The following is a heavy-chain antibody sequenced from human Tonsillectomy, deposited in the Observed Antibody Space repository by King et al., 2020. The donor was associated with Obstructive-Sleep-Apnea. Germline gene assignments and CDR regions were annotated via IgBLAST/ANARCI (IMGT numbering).Heavy chain of an antibody. CDR2: IYYSGST. J-gene: IGHJ4*02. CDR1: GGSISSSSYY. V-gene: IGHV4-39*07. Sequence: LQLQESGPGLVKPSETLSLTCTVSGGSISSSSYYWGWIRQPPGKGLEWIGSIYYSGSTYYNPSLKSRVTISVDTSKNQFSLKLSSVTAADTAVYYCARDWITMVRGVIPFDYWGQGTLVTVSS. D-gene: IGHD3-10*01. CDR3: ARDWITMVRGVIPFDY.